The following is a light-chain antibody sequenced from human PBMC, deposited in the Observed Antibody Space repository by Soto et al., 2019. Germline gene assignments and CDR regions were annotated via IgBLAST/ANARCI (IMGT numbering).Light chain of an antibody. CDR3: QQYYSTPLT. CDR2: WAS. CDR1: QSVLYTSNTLDY. J-gene: IGKJ4*01. Sequence: ILMTQSPESLPVSLGERAAINCNSSQSVLYTSNTLDYLAWYRQKPGQPPQLLIHWASTRLSGVPDRFSGSGSGTHFTFTISSLQPEYVAIYFCQQYYSTPLTFGGGTRVEIK. V-gene: IGKV4-1*01.